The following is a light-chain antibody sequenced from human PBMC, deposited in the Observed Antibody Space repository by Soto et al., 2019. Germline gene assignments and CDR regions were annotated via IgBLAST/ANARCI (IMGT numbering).Light chain of an antibody. Sequence: VVTQEPSFSVSPGGTATLTCGLSSVSVTSSHYPSWDQPTPGQAPRTLVYSTSTRSSGVPDRFSGSILGNKAALTITGAQADDASDYYCVLYMGSGIFWVFGGGTKLTVL. CDR2: STS. J-gene: IGLJ3*02. CDR1: SVSVTSSHY. CDR3: VLYMGSGIFWV. V-gene: IGLV8-61*01.